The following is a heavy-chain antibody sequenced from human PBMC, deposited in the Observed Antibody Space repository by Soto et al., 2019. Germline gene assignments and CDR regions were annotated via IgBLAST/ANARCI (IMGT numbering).Heavy chain of an antibody. Sequence: PSETLSLTCTVSGGSIGSDYWSWIRQPPGKGLEWIGYIYYSGSTNYNPSLKSRITISVDTSKNQISLKLNSVTAADTAVFHCARGAQSFDYWGQGTLVTVS. V-gene: IGHV4-59*01. CDR1: GGSIGSDY. CDR2: IYYSGST. CDR3: ARGAQSFDY. J-gene: IGHJ4*02.